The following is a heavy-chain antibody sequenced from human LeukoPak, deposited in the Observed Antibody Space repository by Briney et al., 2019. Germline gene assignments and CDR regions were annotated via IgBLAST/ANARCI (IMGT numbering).Heavy chain of an antibody. CDR1: GTTLSNYG. CDR3: AKRGVVIRVILVGFHKEAYYFDS. CDR2: ISDSGGRT. J-gene: IGHJ4*02. V-gene: IGHV3-23*01. Sequence: GGSLRLSCVVSGTTLSNYGMSWVRQAPGKGLEWVAGISDSGGRTNYADSVKGRFTISRDSPKHTLYLQMNSLRAEDTAVYFCAKRGVVIRVILVGFHKEAYYFDSWGQGALVTVSS. D-gene: IGHD3-22*01.